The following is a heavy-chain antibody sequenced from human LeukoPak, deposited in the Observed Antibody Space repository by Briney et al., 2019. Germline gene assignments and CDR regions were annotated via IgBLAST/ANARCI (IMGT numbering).Heavy chain of an antibody. J-gene: IGHJ3*02. CDR2: ISWDGGST. CDR1: GFTFDDYA. D-gene: IGHD1-26*01. CDR3: ATNSGIYYGGAFDI. Sequence: PGGSLRLTCAASGFTFDDYAMHWVRQAPGKGLEWVSLISWDGGSTYYADSVKGRFTISRDNSKNSLYLQMNSLRAEDTALYYCATNSGIYYGGAFDIWGQGTMVTVSS. V-gene: IGHV3-43D*03.